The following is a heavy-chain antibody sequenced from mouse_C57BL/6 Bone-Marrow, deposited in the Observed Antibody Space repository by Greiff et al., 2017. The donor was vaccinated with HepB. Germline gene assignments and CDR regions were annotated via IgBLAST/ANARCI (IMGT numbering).Heavy chain of an antibody. CDR1: GYTFTGYW. D-gene: IGHD2-4*01. V-gene: IGHV1-9*01. CDR3: ARWGTPFIYYDYPSFAY. Sequence: VQGVESGAELMKPGASVKLSCKATGYTFTGYWIEWVKQRPGHGLEWIGEILPGSGSTNYNEKFKGKATFTADTSSNTAYMQLSSLTTEDSAIYYCARWGTPFIYYDYPSFAYWGQGTLVTVSA. CDR2: ILPGSGST. J-gene: IGHJ3*01.